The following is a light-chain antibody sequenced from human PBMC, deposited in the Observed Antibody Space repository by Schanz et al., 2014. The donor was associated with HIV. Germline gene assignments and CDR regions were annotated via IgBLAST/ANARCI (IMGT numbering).Light chain of an antibody. J-gene: IGKJ2*02. CDR2: GAS. CDR1: QNVNTN. V-gene: IGKV3-20*01. CDR3: QQYSYSPRT. Sequence: EIVLTQSPGTLSLSPGERATLSCRATQNVNTNLAWYQQKPGQSPRLLIYGASTRATDIPDRFAGSGSGTDFTLTISRLEPEDFAVYYCQQYSYSPRTFGQGTKLEVK.